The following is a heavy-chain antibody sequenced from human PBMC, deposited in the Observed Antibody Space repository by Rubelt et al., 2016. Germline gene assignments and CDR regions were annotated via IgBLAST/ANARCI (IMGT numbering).Heavy chain of an antibody. Sequence: QMQLEESGPGLVKPSETLSLTCTVSGDSISSYFWSWIRQPPGRGLEWIGYVHSSGSSTYNPSLKSRVTISVDTSKNQFSLKLSSVTAAETAVYYCATHYYGMDVWGQGTTVTVSS. V-gene: IGHV4-4*08. CDR2: VHSSGSS. J-gene: IGHJ6*02. CDR3: ATHYYGMDV. CDR1: GDSISSYF.